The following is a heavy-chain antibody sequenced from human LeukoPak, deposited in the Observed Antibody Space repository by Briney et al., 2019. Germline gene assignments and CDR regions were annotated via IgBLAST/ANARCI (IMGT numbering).Heavy chain of an antibody. CDR1: GFTFSSYW. CDR3: ARVGEEYSSSAGDYYFDY. Sequence: GGSLRLSCAASGFTFSSYWMSWVRQAPGKGLEWVSAISGSGGSTYYADSVKGRFTISRDNAKNSLYLQMNSLRAEDTAVYYCARVGEEYSSSAGDYYFDYWGQGTLVTVSS. D-gene: IGHD6-6*01. J-gene: IGHJ4*02. CDR2: ISGSGGST. V-gene: IGHV3-23*01.